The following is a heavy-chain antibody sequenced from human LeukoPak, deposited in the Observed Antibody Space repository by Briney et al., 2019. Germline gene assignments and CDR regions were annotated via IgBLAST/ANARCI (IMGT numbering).Heavy chain of an antibody. V-gene: IGHV1-46*01. Sequence: GASVKVSCKASGYTFTSYYMHWVRQAPGQGLEWMGIINPSGGSTSYARKFQGRVTMTRDTSTSTVYMELSSLRSEDTAVYYCARGGDNYYYYYGMDVWGQGTTVTVSS. CDR3: ARGGDNYYYYYGMDV. CDR2: INPSGGST. CDR1: GYTFTSYY. J-gene: IGHJ6*02. D-gene: IGHD4-17*01.